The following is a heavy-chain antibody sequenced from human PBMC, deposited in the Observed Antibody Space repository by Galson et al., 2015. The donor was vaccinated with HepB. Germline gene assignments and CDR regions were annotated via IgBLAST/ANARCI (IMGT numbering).Heavy chain of an antibody. CDR1: GYTFITYG. V-gene: IGHV1-18*04. D-gene: IGHD1-26*01. J-gene: IGHJ4*02. Sequence: SVKVSCKASGYTFITYGINWVRQAPGQGLEWMGWISVYNGNTNYAQKFQGRVTMTTDTSTSTAYMELKTLRSDDTAVYYCARDRGYSGSYYGFDYWGQGTLVTVSS. CDR2: ISVYNGNT. CDR3: ARDRGYSGSYYGFDY.